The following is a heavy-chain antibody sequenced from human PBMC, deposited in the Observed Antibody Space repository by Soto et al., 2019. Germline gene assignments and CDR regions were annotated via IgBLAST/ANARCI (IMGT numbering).Heavy chain of an antibody. CDR2: IYYSGSI. J-gene: IGHJ5*02. Sequence: SETLSLTCSVSGGSISTYYWNWIRQPPGKGLEWIGFIYYSGSINYNPSLKSRATISVDTSKSQFSLQLGSVTAADTAVYYCASPGGIAAAGTNGDWFDPRGQGTLVTVSS. D-gene: IGHD6-13*01. CDR1: GGSISTYY. V-gene: IGHV4-59*12. CDR3: ASPGGIAAAGTNGDWFDP.